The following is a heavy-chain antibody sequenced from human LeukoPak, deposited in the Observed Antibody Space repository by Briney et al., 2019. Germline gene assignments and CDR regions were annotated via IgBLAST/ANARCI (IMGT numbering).Heavy chain of an antibody. CDR3: ASKRKQQLGAD. J-gene: IGHJ4*02. V-gene: IGHV3-48*04. CDR1: GFTFSSYS. CDR2: ISSSGSTI. D-gene: IGHD6-13*01. Sequence: GGSLRLSCAASGFTFSSYSMNWVRQAPGKGLEWVSYISSSGSTIYYADSVKGRFTISRDNAKNSLYLQMNSLRAEDTAVYYCASKRKQQLGADWGQGTLVTVSS.